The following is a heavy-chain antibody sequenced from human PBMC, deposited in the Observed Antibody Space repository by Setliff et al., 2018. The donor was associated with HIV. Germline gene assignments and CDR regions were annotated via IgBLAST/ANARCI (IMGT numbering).Heavy chain of an antibody. CDR2: IFASGNT. CDR3: ARARITMIGGRLEPYAFDR. V-gene: IGHV4-4*07. D-gene: IGHD3-10*01. Sequence: PSETLSLTCTVSGGSINSFYWNWVRQPAGRGLEWIGRIFASGNTNYNPSLKSRVTMSVDASKNQLSLKLRSVTAADTAVYYCARARITMIGGRLEPYAFDRWGQGTKVTVSS. J-gene: IGHJ3*01. CDR1: GGSINSFY.